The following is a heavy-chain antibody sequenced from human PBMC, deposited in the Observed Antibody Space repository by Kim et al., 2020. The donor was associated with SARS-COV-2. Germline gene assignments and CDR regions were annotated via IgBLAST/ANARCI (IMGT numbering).Heavy chain of an antibody. CDR1: GFNFSIHD. V-gene: IGHV3-13*01. CDR3: ARDLSGSYYYYGMDV. J-gene: IGHJ6*01. CDR2: IGAAGDT. Sequence: GGSLRLSCAASGFNFSIHDTHWVRQPTGKGLEWVSSIGAAGDTYYADSVKSRFTISRENAKNSLYLQMNSLRAGYTAKYYCARDLSGSYYYYGMDVWGQGTSVTVSS. D-gene: IGHD3-10*01.